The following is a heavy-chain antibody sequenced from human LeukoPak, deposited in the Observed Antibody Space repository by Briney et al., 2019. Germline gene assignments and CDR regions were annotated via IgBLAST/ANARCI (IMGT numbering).Heavy chain of an antibody. D-gene: IGHD5-24*01. CDR1: GGSFSGYD. CDR3: ARGLGWKVATMGLFFMDV. Sequence: SETLSLTCGVYGGSFSGYDWSWVRQPPGKGLEWIGEINDGGDTNYNPSLKSRVTMSVDTSKNHFSLTVRSVTAADTAVYYCARGLGWKVATMGLFFMDVWGEGATVTVSS. V-gene: IGHV4-34*01. CDR2: INDGGDT. J-gene: IGHJ6*03.